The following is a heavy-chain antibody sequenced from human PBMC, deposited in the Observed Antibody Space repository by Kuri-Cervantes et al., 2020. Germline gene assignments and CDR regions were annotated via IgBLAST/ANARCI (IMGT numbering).Heavy chain of an antibody. J-gene: IGHJ4*02. Sequence: GESLKISCAASGFTVSSNYMSWVRQAPGKGLEWVSLIYSGGSTYYADSVKGRFTISRDNSKNTLYLQMNSLRAEDTAVHYCARGSSGNYFPAYSWGQGTLVTVSS. CDR1: GFTVSSNY. CDR3: ARGSSGNYFPAYS. CDR2: IYSGGST. D-gene: IGHD1-26*01. V-gene: IGHV3-53*01.